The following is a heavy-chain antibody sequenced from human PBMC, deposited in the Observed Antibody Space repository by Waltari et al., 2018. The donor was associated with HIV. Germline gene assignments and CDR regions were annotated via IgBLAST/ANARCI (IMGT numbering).Heavy chain of an antibody. D-gene: IGHD2-15*01. V-gene: IGHV3-7*01. J-gene: IGHJ4*02. CDR1: GFTFSTYW. CDR3: ARDRRCSGGSCYYFDY. CDR2: IKPDGSEK. Sequence: EVQLVESGGGLVQPGGSLRLSCAASGFTFSTYWMSWVRQAPGKGLGWVDNIKPDGSEKFYVDSVKGRFTISRDNAKNSLYLQMNSLRADDTAVYYCARDRRCSGGSCYYFDYWGQGTQVAVSS.